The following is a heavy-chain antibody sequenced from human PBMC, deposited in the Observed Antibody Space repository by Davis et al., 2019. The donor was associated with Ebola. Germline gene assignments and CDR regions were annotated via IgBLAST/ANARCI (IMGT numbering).Heavy chain of an antibody. CDR3: AKSGEDDILTGYYSN. D-gene: IGHD3-9*01. CDR2: ISWNSGSI. J-gene: IGHJ4*02. CDR1: GFTVSSNY. Sequence: SLKISCAASGFTVSSNYMSWVRQAPGKGLEWVSGISWNSGSIGYADSVKGRFTISRDNAKNSLYLQKNSLRAEDTALYYCAKSGEDDILTGYYSNWGQGTLVTVSS. V-gene: IGHV3-9*01.